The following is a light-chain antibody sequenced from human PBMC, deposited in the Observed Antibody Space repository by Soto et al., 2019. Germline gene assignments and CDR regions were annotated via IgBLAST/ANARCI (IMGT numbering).Light chain of an antibody. CDR3: AAWDDSLNGVV. J-gene: IGLJ2*01. V-gene: IGLV1-44*01. CDR2: NTY. Sequence: QSVLTQPPSASGTPGQRVTISCSGSSSNIGSHTVNWYQQLPGTAPRLLIYNTYYRPSGVPDRFSGSKSGTSASLAISGLQSEDEADYYCAAWDDSLNGVVFGGGTKLIVL. CDR1: SSNIGSHT.